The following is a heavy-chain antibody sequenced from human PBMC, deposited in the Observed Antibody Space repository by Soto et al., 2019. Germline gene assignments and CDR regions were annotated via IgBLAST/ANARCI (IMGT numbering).Heavy chain of an antibody. Sequence: GGSLRLSCAASGFTFSSYAMSWVRQAPGKGLEWDSAISGSGGSTYYADSVKGRFTISRDNSKNTLYLQMNSLRAEDTAVYYCAKDYGYGSSTSCFDYWGQGTLVTVSS. V-gene: IGHV3-23*01. D-gene: IGHD2-2*01. CDR1: GFTFSSYA. CDR3: AKDYGYGSSTSCFDY. J-gene: IGHJ4*02. CDR2: ISGSGGST.